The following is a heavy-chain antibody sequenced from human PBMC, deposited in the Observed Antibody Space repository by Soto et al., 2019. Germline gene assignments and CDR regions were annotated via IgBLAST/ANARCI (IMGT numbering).Heavy chain of an antibody. Sequence: QVQLVESGGGVVQPGRSLRLSCAASGFTFSSYAMHWVRQAPGKGLEWVAVISYDESKKYYADSVKGRFTISRDNSKNTLYLQVNSLRAEDTAVYYCVGGSSGRFDYWGQGTLVTVSS. CDR1: GFTFSSYA. V-gene: IGHV3-30-3*01. J-gene: IGHJ4*02. CDR2: ISYDESKK. D-gene: IGHD1-26*01. CDR3: VGGSSGRFDY.